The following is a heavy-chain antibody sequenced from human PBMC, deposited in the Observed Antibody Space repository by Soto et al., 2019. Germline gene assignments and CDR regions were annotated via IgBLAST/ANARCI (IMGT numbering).Heavy chain of an antibody. CDR2: MNPNSGST. D-gene: IGHD6-13*01. J-gene: IGHJ4*02. V-gene: IGHV1-8*01. CDR3: AGRNIAWYPLDY. Sequence: QVQLVQSGAEVKKPGASVKVSCRASGYTFTSHDVNWVRQATGQGLEWMGWMNPNSGSTGYAQKFQGRITMTRNTSINTAYMELSSLRSEDTAVYYCAGRNIAWYPLDYWGQGTLVAVSS. CDR1: GYTFTSHD.